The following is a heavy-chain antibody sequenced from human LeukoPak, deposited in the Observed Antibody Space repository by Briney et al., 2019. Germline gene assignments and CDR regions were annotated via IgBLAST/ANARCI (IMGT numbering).Heavy chain of an antibody. CDR1: GGSFTSSSYY. CDR2: IYYSGST. V-gene: IGHV4-39*01. J-gene: IGHJ5*02. CDR3: ARLNKPGWFDP. Sequence: SETLSLTCTVSGGSFTSSSYYWSWIRQPPGKGLEWIGNIYYSGSTYYNPSLKSRLTISVDTSKNQFSLKLTSVTAADTAVYYCARLNKPGWFDPWGQGTLVTVSS. D-gene: IGHD1-14*01.